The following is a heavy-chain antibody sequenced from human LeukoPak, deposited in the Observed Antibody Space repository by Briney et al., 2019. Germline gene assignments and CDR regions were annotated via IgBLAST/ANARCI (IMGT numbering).Heavy chain of an antibody. J-gene: IGHJ4*02. V-gene: IGHV3-74*01. Sequence: GGSLRLSCAASGFTFSSYWMHWVRQAPGKGLVWVSRIKSDGSTNYADSVKGRFTISRDNAKKSLYLQMNSLRAEDSAMYYCTRLGRGSIPVAGTGYWGQGTLVTVSS. CDR1: GFTFSSYW. CDR3: TRLGRGSIPVAGTGY. D-gene: IGHD6-19*01. CDR2: IKSDGST.